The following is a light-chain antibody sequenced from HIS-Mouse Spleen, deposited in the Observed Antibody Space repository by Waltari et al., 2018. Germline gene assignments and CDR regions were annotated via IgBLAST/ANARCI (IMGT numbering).Light chain of an antibody. V-gene: IGKV1-9*01. CDR2: AAS. J-gene: IGKJ1*01. Sequence: DIQLTQSPSFLSASVGDRVTITCRASQGISSYLAWYQQKPGKAPKLLIYAASTLQSGVPSRFSGSGSGTEFTLTISSLQPEDFATYYCKQLNSYPPTFGQGTKVEI. CDR1: QGISSY. CDR3: KQLNSYPPT.